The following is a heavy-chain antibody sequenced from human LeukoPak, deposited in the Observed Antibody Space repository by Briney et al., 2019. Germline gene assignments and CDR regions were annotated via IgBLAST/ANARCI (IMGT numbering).Heavy chain of an antibody. J-gene: IGHJ4*02. CDR3: ASDYYYDSSGRDY. CDR1: GFTVNSNY. D-gene: IGHD3-22*01. V-gene: IGHV3-66*01. CDR2: IFSGGST. Sequence: GGSLKLPCAASGFTVNSNYMSWVRQAPGKGLGWVAVIFSGGSTYYADSVQGRFTISRDNPENPLYLQMNSMRAEDTAVYYCASDYYYDSSGRDYWGQGTLVTVSS.